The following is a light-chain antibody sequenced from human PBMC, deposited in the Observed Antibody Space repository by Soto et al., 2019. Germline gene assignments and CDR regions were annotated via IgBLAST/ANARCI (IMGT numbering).Light chain of an antibody. CDR3: QQRSNSPLT. V-gene: IGKV3-11*01. CDR2: DAS. J-gene: IGKJ4*01. Sequence: EIVLTQSPATLSLSPGERATLSCRASQSVSSNLAWYQQKPGQAPRLLIYDASNKATDIPARFSGSGSGTDFTLTISSLEPEDFAVYYCQQRSNSPLTFGGGTKVEIK. CDR1: QSVSSN.